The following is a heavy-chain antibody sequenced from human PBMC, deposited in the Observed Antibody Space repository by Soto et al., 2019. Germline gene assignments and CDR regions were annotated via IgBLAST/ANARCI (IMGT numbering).Heavy chain of an antibody. CDR1: GFTFSDNL. D-gene: IGHD1-1*01. CDR3: AKDRNGVGPRANEAFDE. CDR2: LNPHTGNT. J-gene: IGHJ3*01. Sequence: QVQLVQSGAELKKPGASVNISCTASGFTFSDNLINWVRQAPGQGLEWMGWLNPHTGNTRYSETVQDRVTIPRHSAAVRGYWEHTGLDNEGPALYFCAKDRNGVGPRANEAFDEGGQGTMNTVS. V-gene: IGHV1-3*01.